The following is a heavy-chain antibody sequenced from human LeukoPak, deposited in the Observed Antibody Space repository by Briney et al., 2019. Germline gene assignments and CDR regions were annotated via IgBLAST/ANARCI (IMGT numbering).Heavy chain of an antibody. J-gene: IGHJ3*02. CDR3: ARDRAPDAFDI. V-gene: IGHV1-46*01. CDR1: GYTFTSYY. CDR2: INPSGGST. Sequence: GASVKVSCKASGYTFTSYYMHWVRQAPGQGLEWMGIINPSGGSTSYAQKFQGRVTMTRDPSTSTVYMELSSLRSEDTAVYYCARDRAPDAFDIWGQGTMVTVSS.